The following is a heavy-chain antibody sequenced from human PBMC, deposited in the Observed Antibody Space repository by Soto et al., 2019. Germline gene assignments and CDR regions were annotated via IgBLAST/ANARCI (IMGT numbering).Heavy chain of an antibody. J-gene: IGHJ4*02. CDR3: SRNREGRSWYVSVY. CDR1: GYTFTSYG. V-gene: IGHV1-18*01. Sequence: SVTVPGKASGYTFTSYGIRWLRPAPGQGLEWMGWISAYNGNTNYPQNLQGRGTMTTDTSTSTAYRELRSLRSDNTPVYYCSRNREGRSWYVSVYWGQGTLVTAS. D-gene: IGHD6-13*01. CDR2: ISAYNGNT.